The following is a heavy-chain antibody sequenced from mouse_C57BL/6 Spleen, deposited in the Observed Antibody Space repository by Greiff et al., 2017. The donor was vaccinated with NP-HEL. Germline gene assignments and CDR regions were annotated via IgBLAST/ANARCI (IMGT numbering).Heavy chain of an antibody. Sequence: EVKLMESGEGLVKPGGSLKLSCAASGFTFSSYAMSWVRQTPEKRLEWVAYISSGGDYIYYADTVKGRFTISRDNARNTLYLQMSSLKSEDTAMYYCTRDGRVLRSWSGFDYWGQGTTLTVSS. CDR1: GFTFSSYA. D-gene: IGHD1-1*01. J-gene: IGHJ2*01. V-gene: IGHV5-9-1*02. CDR3: TRDGRVLRSWSGFDY. CDR2: ISSGGDYI.